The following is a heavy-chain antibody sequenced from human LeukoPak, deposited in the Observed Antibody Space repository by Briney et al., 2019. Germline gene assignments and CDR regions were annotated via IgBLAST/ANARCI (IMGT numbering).Heavy chain of an antibody. V-gene: IGHV3-53*01. CDR2: TYKNGTT. CDR3: ARERLMTMLTPLRANRWFDP. D-gene: IGHD2-21*02. J-gene: IGHJ5*02. Sequence: QAGGSLRLSCAASGFTFSSYGMHWVRQAPGKRLEWVSFTYKNGTTYYADFVKGRFTISRTSFENTLYLQMNRLRAEDTAVYFCARERLMTMLTPLRANRWFDPWGQGTLVTVSS. CDR1: GFTFSSYG.